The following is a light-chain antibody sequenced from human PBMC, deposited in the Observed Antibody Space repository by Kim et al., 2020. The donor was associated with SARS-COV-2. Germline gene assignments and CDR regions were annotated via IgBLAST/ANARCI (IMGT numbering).Light chain of an antibody. J-gene: IGLJ2*01. Sequence: GRSITISCTGTGGDVGGYNYVSWYQQHPGEAPKLMFYNGSTRPSGVSKRFSGSKCGNTASLTISGLQAEDEADYYCSSYTSSSTVVFGGGTKVTVL. CDR3: SSYTSSSTVV. CDR1: GGDVGGYNY. CDR2: NGS. V-gene: IGLV2-14*03.